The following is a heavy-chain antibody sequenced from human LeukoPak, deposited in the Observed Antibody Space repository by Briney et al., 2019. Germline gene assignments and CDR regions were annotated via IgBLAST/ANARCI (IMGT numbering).Heavy chain of an antibody. Sequence: GGSLRLSCAASGFTFSDYHMTWIRQAPGKGLEWVSYISGSSIYTRYADSVKGRFTISRDNAKNSLYLQMNSLRAEDTALYYCVRDISGYYFDYRGQGTLVTVSS. CDR1: GFTFSDYH. V-gene: IGHV3-11*05. D-gene: IGHD3-22*01. CDR2: ISGSSIYT. CDR3: VRDISGYYFDY. J-gene: IGHJ4*02.